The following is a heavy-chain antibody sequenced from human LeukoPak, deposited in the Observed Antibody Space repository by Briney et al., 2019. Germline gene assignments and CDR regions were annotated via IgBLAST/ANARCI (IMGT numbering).Heavy chain of an antibody. D-gene: IGHD4-17*01. J-gene: IGHJ5*02. V-gene: IGHV4-34*01. CDR3: ARSTTVTTSGGST. Sequence: PSETLSLTCAVYGGSFSGYYWSWIRQPPGKGLEWIGEINHSGSTNYNPSLKSRVTISVDTSKNQFSLKLSSVTAADTAVYYCARSTTVTTSGGSTWGQGTLVTVSS. CDR1: GGSFSGYY. CDR2: INHSGST.